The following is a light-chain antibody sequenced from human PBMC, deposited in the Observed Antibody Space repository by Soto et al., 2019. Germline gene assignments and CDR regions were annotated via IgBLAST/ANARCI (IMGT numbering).Light chain of an antibody. Sequence: QSALTQPASVSGSPGQSITIFCTGTSSDVGGYNYVSWYQQQPGKAPKLMIYDVSNRPSGVSNRFSGSKSGNTASLTISGLQAEDEADYYCSSYTSSSTLEFGGGTKLTVL. CDR1: SSDVGGYNY. J-gene: IGLJ2*01. V-gene: IGLV2-14*01. CDR3: SSYTSSSTLE. CDR2: DVS.